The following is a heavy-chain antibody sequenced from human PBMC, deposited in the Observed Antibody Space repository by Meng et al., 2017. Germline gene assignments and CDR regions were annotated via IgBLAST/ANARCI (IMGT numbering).Heavy chain of an antibody. Sequence: GESLKISCAASGFTFSSYAMSWVRQAPGKGLEWVSAISGSGSSTYYADSVKGRFTISRDNSKNTLYLQMNSLRAEDTAVYYCAKDRSGSYDPWFDPWGQGTLVTVSS. CDR1: GFTFSSYA. CDR2: ISGSGSST. J-gene: IGHJ5*02. V-gene: IGHV3-23*01. D-gene: IGHD1-26*01. CDR3: AKDRSGSYDPWFDP.